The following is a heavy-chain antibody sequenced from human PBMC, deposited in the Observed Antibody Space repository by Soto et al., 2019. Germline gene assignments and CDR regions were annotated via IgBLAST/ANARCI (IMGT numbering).Heavy chain of an antibody. D-gene: IGHD3-9*01. Sequence: PSETLSLTCTVSGGSISSSSYYWGWIRQPPGKGLEWIGSIYYSGSTYYNPSLKSRVTISVDTSKNQFSLKLSSVTAADTAVYYCARQEVIRYPPVLGFDYWGQGTLVTVSS. V-gene: IGHV4-39*01. CDR2: IYYSGST. CDR1: GGSISSSSYY. CDR3: ARQEVIRYPPVLGFDY. J-gene: IGHJ4*02.